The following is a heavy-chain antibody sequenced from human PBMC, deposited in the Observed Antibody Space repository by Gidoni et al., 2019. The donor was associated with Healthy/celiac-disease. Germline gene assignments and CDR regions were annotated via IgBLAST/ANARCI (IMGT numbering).Heavy chain of an antibody. CDR3: ARGARRVAGTICYFDY. Sequence: EVQLVESGGGLVQPGGSLRLSCAASGFTFSSYEMNWVRQAPGKGLEWVSYISSSGSTIYYADSVKGRFTISRDNAKNSLYLQMNSLRAEDTAVYYCARGARRVAGTICYFDYWGQGTLVTVSS. V-gene: IGHV3-48*03. CDR2: ISSSGSTI. CDR1: GFTFSSYE. D-gene: IGHD6-19*01. J-gene: IGHJ4*02.